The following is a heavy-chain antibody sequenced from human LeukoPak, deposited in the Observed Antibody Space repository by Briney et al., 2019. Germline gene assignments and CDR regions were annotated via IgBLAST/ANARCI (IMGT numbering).Heavy chain of an antibody. D-gene: IGHD3-9*01. J-gene: IGHJ6*02. V-gene: IGHV3-9*01. CDR2: ISWDSGSI. CDR1: GFTFDDYA. Sequence: GGSLRLSCAASGFTFDDYAMHWVRQAPGKGLEWVAGISWDSGSIGYADSVKGRFTISRDNAKNSLYLQMNSLRAEDTALYYCAKDIESGKFRSFDNYYYGPAVWGQGTTVTVSS. CDR3: AKDIESGKFRSFDNYYYGPAV.